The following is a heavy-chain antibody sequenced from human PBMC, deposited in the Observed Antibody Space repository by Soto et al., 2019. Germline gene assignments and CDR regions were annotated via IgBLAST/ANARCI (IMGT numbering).Heavy chain of an antibody. CDR2: VSWNSGTI. Sequence: HPGGSLRLSCVASGFISEDYAMNWVRKGQGKGLEWVSGVSWNSGTIGYADAVKGRFTISRDNAKNSLHLQMNSLRAEDTALYYCAKDVGSYSYDTSAYHYDYWGRGTQVTVSS. D-gene: IGHD3-22*01. CDR1: GFISEDYA. J-gene: IGHJ4*02. CDR3: AKDVGSYSYDTSAYHYDY. V-gene: IGHV3-9*02.